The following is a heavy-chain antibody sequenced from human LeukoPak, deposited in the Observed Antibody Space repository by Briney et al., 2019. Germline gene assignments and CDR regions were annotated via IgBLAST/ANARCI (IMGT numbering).Heavy chain of an antibody. V-gene: IGHV4-59*01. Sequence: SETLSLTCTVSGDSINSYYWSWIRQPPGKGLEWIGYIYYSGSTNYNPSLKSRVTISVDTSKNQLSLKLTSVTAADTAVYYCARGRVATGFFDYWGQGTLVTVSS. J-gene: IGHJ4*02. CDR2: IYYSGST. D-gene: IGHD5-12*01. CDR3: ARGRVATGFFDY. CDR1: GDSINSYY.